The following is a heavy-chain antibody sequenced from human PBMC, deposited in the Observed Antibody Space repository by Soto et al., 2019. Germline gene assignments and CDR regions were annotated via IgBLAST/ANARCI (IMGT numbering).Heavy chain of an antibody. CDR1: GFSLSTSGMC. J-gene: IGHJ5*02. V-gene: IGHV2-70*01. D-gene: IGHD6-19*01. CDR2: IDWDDDK. Sequence: SGPTLVNPTQTLTLTCTFSGFSLSTSGMCVSWIRQPPGKALEWLALIDWDDDKYYSTSLKTRLTISKDTSKNQVVLTMTNMDPVDAATYYCARTQQWLGNNWFDPWGQGTLVTVSS. CDR3: ARTQQWLGNNWFDP.